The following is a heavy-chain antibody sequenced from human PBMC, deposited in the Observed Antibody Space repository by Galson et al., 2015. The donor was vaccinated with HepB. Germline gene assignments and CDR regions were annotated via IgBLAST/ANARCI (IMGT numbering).Heavy chain of an antibody. CDR2: IYYSGST. D-gene: IGHD3-10*01. J-gene: IGHJ4*02. V-gene: IGHV4-39*01. CDR1: GGSISSSSYY. Sequence: ETLSLTCTVSGGSISSSSYYWGWIRQPPGKGLEWIGSIYYSGSTYYNPSLKSRVTISVDTSKNQFSLKLSSVTAADTAVYYCARLTMVRGVFVDYWGQGTLVTVSS. CDR3: ARLTMVRGVFVDY.